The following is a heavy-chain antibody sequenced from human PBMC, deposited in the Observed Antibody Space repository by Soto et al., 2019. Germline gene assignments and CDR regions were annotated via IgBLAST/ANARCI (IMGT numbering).Heavy chain of an antibody. CDR2: FDPEDGET. Sequence: ASVKVSCKVSGYTLTELSMHWVRQAPGKGLEWMGGFDPEDGETIYAQKFQGRVTMTEDTSTDTAYMALSSLRSEDTAVYYCATDLYSSGLKFDYWGQGTLVNVSS. D-gene: IGHD6-19*01. J-gene: IGHJ4*02. CDR1: GYTLTELS. V-gene: IGHV1-24*01. CDR3: ATDLYSSGLKFDY.